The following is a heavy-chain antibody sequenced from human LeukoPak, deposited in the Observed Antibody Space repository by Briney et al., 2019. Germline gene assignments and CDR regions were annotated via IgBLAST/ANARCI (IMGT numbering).Heavy chain of an antibody. CDR2: IYPADSDT. D-gene: IGHD3-10*01. CDR1: GYSFTNYW. J-gene: IGHJ5*02. CDR3: ARSTGSGSYRGAFDP. Sequence: GESLKISCKGSGYSFTNYWLGWVRQMPGKGLEWIGIIYPADSDTRYSPSFQGQVTISADKSISAAYLQWSSLKASDTAMYYCARSTGSGSYRGAFDPWGQGTLVTVSS. V-gene: IGHV5-51*01.